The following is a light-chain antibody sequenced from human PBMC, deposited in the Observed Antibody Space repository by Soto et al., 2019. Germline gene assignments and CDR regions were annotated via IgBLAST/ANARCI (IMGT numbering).Light chain of an antibody. V-gene: IGKV3-11*01. Sequence: EVVLTQSPVTLSLSPGERATLSCRASPSFRGLLAWYQQKPGQAPRLLIYDAYNRATGIPPRFSGSGSGTDFNLTISSLEPEDSAVYYCQQRHMWPITFGQGTRLEIK. CDR2: DAY. CDR1: PSFRGL. J-gene: IGKJ5*01. CDR3: QQRHMWPIT.